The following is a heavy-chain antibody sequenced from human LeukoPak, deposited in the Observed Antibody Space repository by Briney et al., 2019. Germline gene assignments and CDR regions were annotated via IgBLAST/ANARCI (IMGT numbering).Heavy chain of an antibody. D-gene: IGHD5-18*01. CDR2: IYYSGST. J-gene: IGHJ4*02. CDR3: ARHEVTGYDY. Sequence: PSETLSLTCTVSGGSISSSSYYRGWIRQPPGKGLEWIGSIYYSGSTYYNPSLKSRVTISVDTSKNQFSLKLSSVTAADTAVYYCARHEVTGYDYWGQGTLVTVSS. V-gene: IGHV4-39*01. CDR1: GGSISSSSYY.